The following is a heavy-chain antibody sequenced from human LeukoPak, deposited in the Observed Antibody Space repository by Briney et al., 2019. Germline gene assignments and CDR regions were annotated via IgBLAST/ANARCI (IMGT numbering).Heavy chain of an antibody. J-gene: IGHJ6*03. CDR2: IYTSGST. CDR3: ARVRVSGSYSADYYYYYMDV. V-gene: IGHV4-4*07. Sequence: PSETLSLTCTVSGGSISSYYWSWIRQPAGKGLEWIGRIYTSGSTNYNPSLKSRVTMSVDTSKNQFSLKLSSVTAADTAVYYCARVRVSGSYSADYYYYYMDVWGKGTTVTVSS. CDR1: GGSISSYY. D-gene: IGHD1-26*01.